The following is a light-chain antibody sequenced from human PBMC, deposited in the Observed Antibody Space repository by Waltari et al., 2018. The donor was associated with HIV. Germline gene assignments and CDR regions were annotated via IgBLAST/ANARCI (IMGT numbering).Light chain of an antibody. CDR2: VDIDGSH. CDR1: SGHSNYA. CDR3: QAWGTGIRV. J-gene: IGLJ3*02. V-gene: IGLV4-69*01. Sequence: QLLLTQPPSASASLGASVKLTCTLSSGHSNYAIAWHQQQPGKGPRYFLKVDIDGSHTRGDGVPDRFAGSTSGADHYLTISSLQSEDEADYYCQAWGTGIRVFGGGTKLTVL.